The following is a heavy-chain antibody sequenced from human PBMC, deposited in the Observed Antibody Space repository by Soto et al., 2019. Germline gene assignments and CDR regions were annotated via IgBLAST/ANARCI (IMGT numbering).Heavy chain of an antibody. D-gene: IGHD1-26*01. Sequence: PSETLSPTSARSGYSISCSNWWGWIRQPPGKGLEWIGYIYYSGTTYYNPSLKSRVTMSVDTSKNQFSLKLTSVTAVDTAVYYCARREIQGPIDYWGQG. CDR1: GYSISCSNW. J-gene: IGHJ4*02. CDR2: IYYSGTT. V-gene: IGHV4-28*01. CDR3: ARREIQGPIDY.